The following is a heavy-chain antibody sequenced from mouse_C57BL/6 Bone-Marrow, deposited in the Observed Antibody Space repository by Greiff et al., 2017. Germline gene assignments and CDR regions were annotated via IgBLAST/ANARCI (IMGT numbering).Heavy chain of an antibody. CDR1: GYTFTSYW. CDR3: ARPASRAWFAY. J-gene: IGHJ3*01. CDR2: IHPNSGST. V-gene: IGHV1-64*01. D-gene: IGHD1-2*01. Sequence: QVQLQQPGAELVKPGASVKLSCKASGYTFTSYWMHWVKQRPGQGLEWIGMIHPNSGSTNYNEKFKSKATLTVDKSSSTAYMQLSSLTSEDSAVYYCARPASRAWFAYWGQGTLVTVSA.